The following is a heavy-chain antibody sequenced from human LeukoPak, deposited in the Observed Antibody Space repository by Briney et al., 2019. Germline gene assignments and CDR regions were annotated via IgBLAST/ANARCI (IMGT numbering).Heavy chain of an antibody. V-gene: IGHV4-59*01. CDR2: IYYNGHT. CDR1: GGSIGTYY. D-gene: IGHD3-22*01. J-gene: IGHJ3*02. Sequence: SETLSLTCTVSGGSIGTYYWSWIRQPPGKGLEWIGYIYYNGHTDYNPSLRSRVTISVHTSKNQFSLKLSSVTAADTAVYYCARDSYYYDSSGYSSRRAFDIWGQGTMVTVSS. CDR3: ARDSYYYDSSGYSSRRAFDI.